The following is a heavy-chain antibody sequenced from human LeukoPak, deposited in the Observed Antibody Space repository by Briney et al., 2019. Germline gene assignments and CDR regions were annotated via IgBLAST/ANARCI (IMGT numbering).Heavy chain of an antibody. CDR3: ARADGIHCSSTSCYTTLEGYVDY. CDR2: IYYSGST. CDR1: GGSISSYY. V-gene: IGHV4-59*01. Sequence: EPSETLSLTCTVSGGSISSYYWSWIRQPPGKGLEWIGYIYYSGSTNYNPSLKSRVTISVDTSKNQFSLKLSSVTAADTAVYYCARADGIHCSSTSCYTTLEGYVDYWGQGTLVTVSS. D-gene: IGHD2-2*02. J-gene: IGHJ4*02.